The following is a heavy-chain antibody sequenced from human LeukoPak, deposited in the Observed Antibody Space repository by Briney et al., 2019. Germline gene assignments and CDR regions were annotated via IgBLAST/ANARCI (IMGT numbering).Heavy chain of an antibody. V-gene: IGHV4-59*01. J-gene: IGHJ4*02. CDR3: ASKSTDHGELRFDY. D-gene: IGHD4-17*01. CDR2: IYYTGTT. Sequence: SETLSLTCTISGDSTNTYFWSWLRQPPGKGQEWLGYIYYTGTTNYNPSLKSRVTISVDTSKNQFSLKVSSVTAADTGVYYCASKSTDHGELRFDYWGQGTLVTVSS. CDR1: GDSTNTYF.